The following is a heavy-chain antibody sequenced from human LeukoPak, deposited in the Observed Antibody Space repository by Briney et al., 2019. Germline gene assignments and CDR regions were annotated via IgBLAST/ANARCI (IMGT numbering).Heavy chain of an antibody. V-gene: IGHV3-23*01. CDR1: GFTFSSYG. D-gene: IGHD5-24*01. Sequence: PGGSLSLSCAASGFTFSSYGMSWVRQAPGKGLEWVSGISGSGYSTYYADSVKGRFTISRDNPKNTLYLQMNSLRAEDTAVYYCAKRPSVLEKTNTWYSFDLWGQGTLVTVSS. J-gene: IGHJ4*02. CDR3: AKRPSVLEKTNTWYSFDL. CDR2: ISGSGYST.